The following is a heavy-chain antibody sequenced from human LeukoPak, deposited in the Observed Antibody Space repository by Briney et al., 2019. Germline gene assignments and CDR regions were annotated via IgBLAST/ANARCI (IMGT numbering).Heavy chain of an antibody. CDR3: ARDLGSSGWYIERGAFDI. V-gene: IGHV4-34*01. Sequence: SETLSLTCAVYGGSFTDYYWSWIRQPPGKGLEWLGEINHRGITNYNPSLKSRVTISVDTSKNQFSLKLSSVTAADTAVYYCARDLGSSGWYIERGAFDIWGQGTMVTVSS. J-gene: IGHJ3*02. CDR2: INHRGIT. D-gene: IGHD6-19*01. CDR1: GGSFTDYY.